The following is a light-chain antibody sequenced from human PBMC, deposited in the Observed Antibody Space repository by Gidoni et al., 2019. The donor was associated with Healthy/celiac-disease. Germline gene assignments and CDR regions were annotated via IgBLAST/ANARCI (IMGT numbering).Light chain of an antibody. CDR2: DAS. CDR3: QQYDNLPPLYT. J-gene: IGKJ2*01. Sequence: DIQMTQSPSSLSASVGDRVTITCQASQDISNYLNWYQQKPGKAPKLLIYDASNLETGVPSRFSGSGSGTDFTFTISSPQPEDIATYYCQQYDNLPPLYTFXQXTKLEIK. V-gene: IGKV1-33*01. CDR1: QDISNY.